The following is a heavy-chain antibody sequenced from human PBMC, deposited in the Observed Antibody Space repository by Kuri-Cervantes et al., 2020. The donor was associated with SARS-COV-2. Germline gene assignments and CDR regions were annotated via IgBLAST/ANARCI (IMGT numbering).Heavy chain of an antibody. J-gene: IGHJ4*02. V-gene: IGHV2-70*04. CDR2: LEWDEDK. CDR1: GFTLTTQGMR. CDR3: AREGISVVGTDYFDY. Sequence: SGPTLVKPPPTLTLTCTVSGFTLTTQGMRVSWIRQPPGKDLEWLARLEWDEDKSYSSSLKTRLTISKDTSKNQVVLTMTNVDPVDTAAYFCAREGISVVGTDYFDYWGQGILVTVSS. D-gene: IGHD6-19*01.